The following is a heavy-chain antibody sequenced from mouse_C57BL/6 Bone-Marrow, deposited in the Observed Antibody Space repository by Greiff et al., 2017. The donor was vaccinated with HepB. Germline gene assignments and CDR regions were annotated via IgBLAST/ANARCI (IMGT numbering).Heavy chain of an antibody. CDR2: FYPGSGSI. CDR1: GYTFTEYT. D-gene: IGHD1-1*01. J-gene: IGHJ3*01. V-gene: IGHV1-62-2*01. CDR3: ERHEDGLLLLRSPSWFAY. Sequence: VMLVESGAELVKPGASVKLSCKASGYTFTEYTIHWVKQRSGQGLEWVGWFYPGSGSIKYNEKFKDKATLTADKSYSTVYMELSRLTSEDSAVYFCERHEDGLLLLRSPSWFAYWGQGTLVTVSA.